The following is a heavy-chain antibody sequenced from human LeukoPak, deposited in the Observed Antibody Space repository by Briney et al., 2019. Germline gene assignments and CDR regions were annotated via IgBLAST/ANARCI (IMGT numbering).Heavy chain of an antibody. D-gene: IGHD3-10*01. V-gene: IGHV3-30*03. CDR1: GFTFSSYG. J-gene: IGHJ4*02. CDR3: AREPRITMV. CDR2: ISYDGSNK. Sequence: GGSLRLSCAASGFTFSSYGMHWVRQAPGKGLEWVAVISYDGSNKYYADSVKGRFTISRDNSKNTLYLQMNSLRAEDTAVYYCAREPRITMVWGQGTLVTVSS.